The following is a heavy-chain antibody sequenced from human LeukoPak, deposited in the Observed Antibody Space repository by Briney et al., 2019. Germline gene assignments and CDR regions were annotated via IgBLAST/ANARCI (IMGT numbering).Heavy chain of an antibody. J-gene: IGHJ3*02. CDR3: AKSNGYGLVDI. V-gene: IGHV4-34*01. Sequence: ASETLSLTCAVYGGSFSGYYWSWIRQPPGKGLEWIGEINHSGSTNYNPSLKSRVTISLDTSRNQFSLKLNSVTAADTAVYYCAKSNGYGLVDIWGQGTMVTVSS. D-gene: IGHD3-10*01. CDR1: GGSFSGYY. CDR2: INHSGST.